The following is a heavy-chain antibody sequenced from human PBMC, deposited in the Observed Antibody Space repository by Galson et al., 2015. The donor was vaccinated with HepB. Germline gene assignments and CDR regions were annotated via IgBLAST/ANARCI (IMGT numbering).Heavy chain of an antibody. CDR2: INPSSGGT. CDR3: ARATKSAAPYGDYFDY. D-gene: IGHD4-17*01. J-gene: IGHJ4*02. V-gene: IGHV1-46*01. CDR1: GSTFTSYY. Sequence: SVKVSCKASGSTFTSYYMHWVRQAPGQGLEWMGIINPSSGGTTYAQKFQGRVTMSRDTSTSTVYMELSSLRSEDTAVYYCARATKSAAPYGDYFDYWGQGTLVTVSS.